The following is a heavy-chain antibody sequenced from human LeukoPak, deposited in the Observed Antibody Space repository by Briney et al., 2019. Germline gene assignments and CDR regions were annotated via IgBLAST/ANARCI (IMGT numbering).Heavy chain of an antibody. V-gene: IGHV1-69*06. CDR2: IIPIFGTA. J-gene: IGHJ4*02. CDR3: ARGDYGDHKFLNKLPDY. CDR1: GGTFSSYA. Sequence: SVKVSCKASGGTFSSYAISWVRQAPGQGLEWMGGIIPIFGTANYAQKFQGRVTITADKSTSTAYMELSSLRSEDTAVYYCARGDYGDHKFLNKLPDYWGQGTLVTVSS. D-gene: IGHD4-17*01.